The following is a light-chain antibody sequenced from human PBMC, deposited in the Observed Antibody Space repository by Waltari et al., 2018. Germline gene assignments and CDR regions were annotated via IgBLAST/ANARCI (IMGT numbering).Light chain of an antibody. V-gene: IGKV1-9*01. CDR3: QQLNAYPLT. J-gene: IGKJ3*01. Sequence: DIQLTQSPSFLSASVGDRVTITCRASQGVSSYLAWYQQKPGKAPKLLIYAASTLQSGVPSRFSGNRSGTEFTLTISSLQPEDLATYYCQQLNAYPLTFGPGTKVDIK. CDR1: QGVSSY. CDR2: AAS.